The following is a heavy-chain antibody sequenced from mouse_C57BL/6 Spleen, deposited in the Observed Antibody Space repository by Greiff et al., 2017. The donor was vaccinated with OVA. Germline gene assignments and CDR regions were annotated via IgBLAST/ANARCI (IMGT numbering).Heavy chain of an antibody. Sequence: VQLVESGAELVKPGASVKLSCKASGYTFTEYTIHWVKQRSGQGLEWIGWFYPGSGSRKDNEKFKDKATLTADKSSSTVYMELSRLTSEDSAVYFYARDEEGYGFDYWGQGTTLTVSS. CDR2: FYPGSGSR. D-gene: IGHD2-10*02. J-gene: IGHJ2*01. CDR1: GYTFTEYT. CDR3: ARDEEGYGFDY. V-gene: IGHV1-62-2*01.